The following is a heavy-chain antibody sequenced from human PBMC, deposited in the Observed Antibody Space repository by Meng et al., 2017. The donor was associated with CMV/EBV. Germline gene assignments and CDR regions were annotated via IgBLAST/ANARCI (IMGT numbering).Heavy chain of an antibody. CDR2: INPNSGGT. J-gene: IGHJ6*02. V-gene: IGHV1-2*02. CDR1: GYTFTGYY. CDR3: AREGIAARVYYYGMDV. Sequence: ASVKVSCKASGYTFTGYYMHWVRQAPGQGLEWMGWINPNSGGTNCAQKFQGRVTMTRDTSISTAYMELSRLRSDDTAVYYCAREGIAARVYYYGMDVRGQGTTVTVSS. D-gene: IGHD6-13*01.